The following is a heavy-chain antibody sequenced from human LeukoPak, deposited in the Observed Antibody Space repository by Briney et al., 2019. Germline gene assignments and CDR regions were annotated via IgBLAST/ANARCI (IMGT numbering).Heavy chain of an antibody. Sequence: PSETLSLTCTVSGGSISSSAYYWGWIRQPPGKELEWIGNIYYSGDTYYNPSLKSRVTISVDTSKNQLSLKLSSVTAADTAVYYCARAKMATNISDFDYWGQGTLVTVSS. CDR3: ARAKMATNISDFDY. V-gene: IGHV4-39*07. CDR1: GGSISSSAYY. J-gene: IGHJ4*02. CDR2: IYYSGDT. D-gene: IGHD5-24*01.